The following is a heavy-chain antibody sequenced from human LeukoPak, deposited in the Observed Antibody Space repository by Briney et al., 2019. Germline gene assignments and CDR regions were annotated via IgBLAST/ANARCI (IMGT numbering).Heavy chain of an antibody. D-gene: IGHD3-22*01. Sequence: SETLSLTCTVSGGSISGSSYYWGWIRQPPGKGLEWIGSIYYSGSTYYNPSLKSRVTISVDTSKNQFSLKLSSVTAADTAVYYCASSPPGYYYDSSGYFWGQGTLVTVSS. CDR1: GGSISGSSYY. J-gene: IGHJ4*02. CDR2: IYYSGST. V-gene: IGHV4-39*01. CDR3: ASSPPGYYYDSSGYF.